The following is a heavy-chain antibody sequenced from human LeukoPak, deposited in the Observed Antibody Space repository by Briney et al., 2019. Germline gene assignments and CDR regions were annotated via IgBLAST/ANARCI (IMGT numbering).Heavy chain of an antibody. J-gene: IGHJ4*02. V-gene: IGHV4-34*01. CDR1: GGSFSGYY. D-gene: IGHD6-13*01. Sequence: SETLSLTCAVYGGSFSGYYWSWIRQPPGKGLEWIGEINHSGSTSYNPSLKSRVTISVDTSKNQFSLKLSSVTAADTAVYYCARVSYSSSWSEFDYWGQGTLVTVSS. CDR3: ARVSYSSSWSEFDY. CDR2: INHSGST.